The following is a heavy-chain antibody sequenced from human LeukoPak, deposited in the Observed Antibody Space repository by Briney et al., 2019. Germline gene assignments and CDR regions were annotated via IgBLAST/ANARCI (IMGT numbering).Heavy chain of an antibody. V-gene: IGHV4-34*01. CDR3: ARNDILTGFNWFDP. CDR1: GGSFSGYY. D-gene: IGHD3-9*01. Sequence: PSETLSLTCAVYGGSFSGYYWSWIRQPPGKGLEWIGEINHSGSTNYNPSLKSRVTISVDTSKNQFSLKLSSVTAADTAVYYCARNDILTGFNWFDPWGQGTLVTVSS. J-gene: IGHJ5*02. CDR2: INHSGST.